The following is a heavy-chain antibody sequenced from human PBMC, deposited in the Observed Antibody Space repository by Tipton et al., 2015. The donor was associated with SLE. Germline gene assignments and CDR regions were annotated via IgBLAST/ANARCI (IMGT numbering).Heavy chain of an antibody. CDR2: IYNTGKT. CDR3: ARVPDH. Sequence: TLSLTCTVSGVSVGSGNFFWSWIRQYPGKGLEWIGYIYNTGKTHYKPSLKSRLTISVDTSKNQFSLKLSSVTAADTAVYYCARVPDHWGQGTLVTVSS. CDR1: GVSVGSGNFF. V-gene: IGHV4-31*03. J-gene: IGHJ4*02.